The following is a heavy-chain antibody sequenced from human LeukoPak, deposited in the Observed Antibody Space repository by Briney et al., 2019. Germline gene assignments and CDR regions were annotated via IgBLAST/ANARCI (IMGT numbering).Heavy chain of an antibody. Sequence: ASVKVSCNASGCTFSSYAISWVRQAPGQGLGWMGGIIPFFGTTNYAQTFQGRVTITADESTSTAYMELSSLSSEDTAVYYCARVTMVRGVIHWFDPWGQGTLVTVSS. J-gene: IGHJ5*02. D-gene: IGHD3-10*01. CDR1: GCTFSSYA. CDR2: IIPFFGTT. CDR3: ARVTMVRGVIHWFDP. V-gene: IGHV1-69*13.